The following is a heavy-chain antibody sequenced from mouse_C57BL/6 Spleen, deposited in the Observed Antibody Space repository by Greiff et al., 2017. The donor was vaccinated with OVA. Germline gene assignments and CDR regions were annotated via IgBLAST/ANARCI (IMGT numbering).Heavy chain of an antibody. J-gene: IGHJ4*01. D-gene: IGHD1-1*01. CDR3: ARGDYGSSHAMDY. CDR2: INPDSSTI. Sequence: EVKVIESGGGLVQPGGSLKLSCAASGIDFSRYWMSWVRRAPGKGLEWIGEINPDSSTINYAPSLKDKFIISRDNAKNTLYLQMSKVRSEDTALYYCARGDYGSSHAMDYWGQGTSVTVSS. V-gene: IGHV4-1*01. CDR1: GIDFSRYW.